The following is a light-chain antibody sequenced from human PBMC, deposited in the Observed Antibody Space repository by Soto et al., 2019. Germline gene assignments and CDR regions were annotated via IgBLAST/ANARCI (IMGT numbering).Light chain of an antibody. J-gene: IGLJ3*02. CDR3: SSYAGGTNWV. CDR1: SSDVGAHNY. V-gene: IGLV2-8*01. Sequence: QSALTQPPSASGSPGQSLTISCTGTSSDVGAHNYVSWYQQNPGKAPKLMLYDVNKRPSGVPDRFSGSKSGNTASLTVSGLQAEDEADYYCSSYAGGTNWVFGGGTKLT. CDR2: DVN.